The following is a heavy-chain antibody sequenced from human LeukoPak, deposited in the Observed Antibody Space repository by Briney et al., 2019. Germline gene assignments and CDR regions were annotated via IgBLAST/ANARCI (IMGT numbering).Heavy chain of an antibody. CDR3: ATGVVVVPAAMTVTDY. V-gene: IGHV1-24*01. J-gene: IGHJ4*02. CDR2: FDPEDGET. D-gene: IGHD2-2*01. Sequence: ASVMVSCKVSGYTLTELSMHWVRQAPGKGLEWMGGFDPEDGETIYAQKFQGRVTMTEDTSTDTAYMELSSLRSEDTAVYYCATGVVVVPAAMTVTDYWGQGTLVTVSS. CDR1: GYTLTELS.